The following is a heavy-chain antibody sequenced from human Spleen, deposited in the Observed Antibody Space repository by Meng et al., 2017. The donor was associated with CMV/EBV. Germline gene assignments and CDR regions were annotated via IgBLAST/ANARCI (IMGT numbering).Heavy chain of an antibody. CDR3: ARAVVELVRDFGNDQ. V-gene: IGHV3-11*04. CDR1: GFTFSDYY. J-gene: IGHJ4*02. D-gene: IGHD6-6*01. CDR2: IDTSGSTI. Sequence: GESLKISCAASGFTFSDYYMSWIRQAPGKGLEWVSYIDTSGSTIYYADSMKGRFTISRDNAKNSLSLQMNSLRAEDTAVYYCARAVVELVRDFGNDQWGKGTLVTVSS.